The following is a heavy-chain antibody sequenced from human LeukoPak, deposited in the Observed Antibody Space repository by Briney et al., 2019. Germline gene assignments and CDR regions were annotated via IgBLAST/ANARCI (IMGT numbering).Heavy chain of an antibody. V-gene: IGHV1-8*02. CDR3: ARGENDYYDSSGYSDNFDY. Sequence: ASVKVSCKASGGTFSSYAISWVRQAPGQGLEWMGWMNPNSGNTGYAQKFQGRVTMTRNTSISTAYMELSSLRSEDTAVYYCARGENDYYDSSGYSDNFDYWGQGTLVTVSS. CDR2: MNPNSGNT. CDR1: GGTFSSYA. D-gene: IGHD3-22*01. J-gene: IGHJ4*02.